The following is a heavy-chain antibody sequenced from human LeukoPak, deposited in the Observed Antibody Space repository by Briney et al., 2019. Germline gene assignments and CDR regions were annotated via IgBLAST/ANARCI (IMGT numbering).Heavy chain of an antibody. V-gene: IGHV4-34*01. Sequence: SETLSLTCAVYGGSFSGYYWSWIRQPPGKGLEWIGEISHSGSTNYNPSLKSRVTISVDTSKNQFSLKLSSVTAADTAVYYCARGGAYYDFWSGYYTDWFDPWGQGTLVTVSS. CDR3: ARGGAYYDFWSGYYTDWFDP. CDR2: ISHSGST. CDR1: GGSFSGYY. J-gene: IGHJ5*02. D-gene: IGHD3-3*01.